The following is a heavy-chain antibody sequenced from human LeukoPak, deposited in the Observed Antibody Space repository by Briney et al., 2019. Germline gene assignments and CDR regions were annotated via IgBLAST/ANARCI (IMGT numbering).Heavy chain of an antibody. Sequence: GASVKVSCKASGYTFTSYDINWVRQATGQGLEWMGWISAYNGNTNYAQKLQGRVTMTTDTSTSAAYMELRSLRSDDTAVYYCASYGYSSGFGYWGQGTLVTVSS. CDR2: ISAYNGNT. CDR1: GYTFTSYD. J-gene: IGHJ4*02. CDR3: ASYGYSSGFGY. V-gene: IGHV1-18*01. D-gene: IGHD6-19*01.